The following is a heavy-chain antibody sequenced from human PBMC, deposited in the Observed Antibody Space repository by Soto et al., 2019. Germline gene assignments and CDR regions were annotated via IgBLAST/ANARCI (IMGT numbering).Heavy chain of an antibody. CDR3: AKDITIIGVPPPNDWFDP. CDR1: GFTFSSYA. V-gene: IGHV3-23*01. D-gene: IGHD3-3*01. Sequence: EVQLLESGGGLVQPVGSLRLSCAASGFTFSSYAMSWVRQAPGKGLEWVSAISGSGGSTYYADSVKGRFTISRDNSKNTLYLQMNSLRAEDTAVYYCAKDITIIGVPPPNDWFDPWGQGTLVTVSS. CDR2: ISGSGGST. J-gene: IGHJ5*02.